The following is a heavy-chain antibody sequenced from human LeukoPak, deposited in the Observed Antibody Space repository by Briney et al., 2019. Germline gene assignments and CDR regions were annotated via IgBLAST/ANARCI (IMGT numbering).Heavy chain of an antibody. J-gene: IGHJ3*02. V-gene: IGHV4-39*07. D-gene: IGHD3-22*01. CDR1: GGSISSSSYY. Sequence: SETLSLTCTVSGGSISSSSYYWGWIRQPPGKGLEWIGSIYYSGSTYYNPSLKSRVTISVDTSKNQFSLKLSSVTAADTAVYYCARVEETYYYDSSGSTVGAFDIWGQGTVVTVSS. CDR2: IYYSGST. CDR3: ARVEETYYYDSSGSTVGAFDI.